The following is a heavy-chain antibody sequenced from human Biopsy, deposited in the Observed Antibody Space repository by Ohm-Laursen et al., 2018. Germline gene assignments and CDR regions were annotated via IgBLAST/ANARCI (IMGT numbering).Heavy chain of an antibody. CDR1: GFTFTNYT. Sequence: GSLRLSCAAAGFTFTNYTMNWVRQAPGKGLEWVSSISSGSSYIYYADSVKGRFTISRDNAKKSLYLQMNSLRAEDTAVYYCARDGDPTVGLGYFDFWGQGTLVTVSS. J-gene: IGHJ4*02. D-gene: IGHD4-23*01. CDR3: ARDGDPTVGLGYFDF. V-gene: IGHV3-21*01. CDR2: ISSGSSYI.